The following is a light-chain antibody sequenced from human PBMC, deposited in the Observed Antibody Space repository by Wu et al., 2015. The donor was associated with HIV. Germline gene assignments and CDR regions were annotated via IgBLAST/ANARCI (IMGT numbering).Light chain of an antibody. CDR2: DAS. V-gene: IGKV3D-20*02. CDR3: QQRSHWLWT. J-gene: IGKJ1*01. CDR1: QTISSNY. Sequence: EFLLTQSPDTLSLSPGERATLSCRASQTISSNYLVWYQQKPGQAPRLLIYDASNRATGIPARFSGSGSGTDFILTISSLEPEDFAVYYCQQRSHWLWTFGQGTKVEIK.